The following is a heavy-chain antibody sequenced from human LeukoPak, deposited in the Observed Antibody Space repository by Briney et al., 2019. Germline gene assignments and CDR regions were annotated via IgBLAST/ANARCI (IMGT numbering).Heavy chain of an antibody. D-gene: IGHD3-10*01. J-gene: IGHJ4*02. CDR2: IYSGGST. V-gene: IGHV3-53*01. Sequence: PGRSLRLSCAASRFTFSTYAMHWVRQAPGKGLEWVSVIYSGGSTYYADSVKGRFTISRDNSKNTLYLQMNSLRAEDTAVYYCARGSATSGFDYWGQGTLVTVSS. CDR3: ARGSATSGFDY. CDR1: RFTFSTYA.